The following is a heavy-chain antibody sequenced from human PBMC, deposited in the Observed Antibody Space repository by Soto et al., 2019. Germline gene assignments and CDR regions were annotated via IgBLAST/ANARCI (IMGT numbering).Heavy chain of an antibody. CDR1: GGSISSGGYY. Sequence: QVQLQESGPGLVKPSQTLSLTCTVSGGSISSGGYYWSWIRQHPGKGREWIGYIYYSGSTYYNPSLKSRVTLSVDTSKNQFSLKLSAVTAADTAVYYCARDGFYYDSSGYYYGSDAFDIWGQGTMVTVSS. CDR3: ARDGFYYDSSGYYYGSDAFDI. D-gene: IGHD3-22*01. J-gene: IGHJ3*02. V-gene: IGHV4-31*03. CDR2: IYYSGST.